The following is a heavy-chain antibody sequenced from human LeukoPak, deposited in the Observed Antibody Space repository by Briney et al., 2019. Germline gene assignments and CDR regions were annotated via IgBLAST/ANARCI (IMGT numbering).Heavy chain of an antibody. V-gene: IGHV3-30*02. Sequence: PGGSLRLSCAASGFTFSSYGMHWVRQAPGKGLEWVAFIRYDGSNKYYADSVKGRFTISRDNSKNTLYLQMNSLRAEDTAVYYCAKVTSRRPGGYSYGYRGDYWGQGTLVTVSS. CDR1: GFTFSSYG. CDR3: AKVTSRRPGGYSYGYRGDY. CDR2: IRYDGSNK. J-gene: IGHJ4*02. D-gene: IGHD5-18*01.